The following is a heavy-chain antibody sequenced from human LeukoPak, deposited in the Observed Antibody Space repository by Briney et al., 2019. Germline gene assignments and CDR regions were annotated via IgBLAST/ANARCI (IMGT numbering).Heavy chain of an antibody. V-gene: IGHV3-53*01. CDR1: GFTFNSYS. D-gene: IGHD3-22*01. Sequence: PGGSLRLSCAASGFTFNSYSMNWVRQAPGKGLEWVAGIYSGGSTYYADSVKGRFTISRDNSKNTLYLQMNSLRAEDTAVYYCARTFSTYYYDSGWFDPWGQGTLVTVSS. CDR3: ARTFSTYYYDSGWFDP. J-gene: IGHJ5*02. CDR2: IYSGGST.